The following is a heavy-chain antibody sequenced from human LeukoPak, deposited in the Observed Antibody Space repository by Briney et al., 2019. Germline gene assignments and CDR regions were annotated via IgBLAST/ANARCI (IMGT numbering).Heavy chain of an antibody. V-gene: IGHV4-59*01. Sequence: SETLSPTCTVSGGSLSSYYWSWIRQPPGKGLEWIGHIYFNGDTDYNPSLKSRLTMSVDTSKNQFSLKLRSVTSVDAAVYYCARGRVWFDPWGQGTLVTVSA. CDR2: IYFNGDT. CDR1: GGSLSSYY. J-gene: IGHJ5*02. CDR3: ARGRVWFDP.